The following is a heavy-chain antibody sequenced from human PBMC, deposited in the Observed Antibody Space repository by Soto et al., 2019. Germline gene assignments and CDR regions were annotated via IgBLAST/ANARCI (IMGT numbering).Heavy chain of an antibody. CDR1: GFTFSSYA. J-gene: IGHJ4*02. CDR2: ISSNGGST. V-gene: IGHV3-64D*06. CDR3: VKPSSRDGYSVFDY. D-gene: IGHD4-4*01. Sequence: PGGSLRLSCSASGFTFSSYAMHWVRQAPGKGLEYVSAISSNGGSTYYADSVKGRFTISRDNSKNTLYLQMSSPRAEDTAVYYCVKPSSRDGYSVFDYWGQGTLVTVSS.